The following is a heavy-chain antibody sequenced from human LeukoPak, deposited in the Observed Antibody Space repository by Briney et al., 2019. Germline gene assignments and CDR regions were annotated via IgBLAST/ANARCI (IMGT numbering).Heavy chain of an antibody. J-gene: IGHJ3*02. CDR2: IYTSGST. CDR3: ARHDDEAGAFDI. Sequence: SETLSLTCTVSSGSISNYYWSWIRQPAGKGLEWIGRIYTSGSTTYNPSLKSRLTISIDTSKNQFSLKLSSVTAADTAVYYCARHDDEAGAFDIWGQGTMVTVSS. CDR1: SGSISNYY. V-gene: IGHV4-4*07. D-gene: IGHD3-3*01.